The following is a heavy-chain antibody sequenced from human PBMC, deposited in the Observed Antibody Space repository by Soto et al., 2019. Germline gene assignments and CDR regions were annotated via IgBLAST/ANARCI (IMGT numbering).Heavy chain of an antibody. V-gene: IGHV4-61*01. Sequence: PSETLSLTCTVSGGSVSSGSYYWSWIRQPPGKGLEWIGYIYYSGSTNYNPSLKSRATISADTSKNQFPVKLSSVTAADTAVYYCARSGYYYDSSQDSNWFDPWGQGTLVTVSS. CDR3: ARSGYYYDSSQDSNWFDP. CDR2: IYYSGST. D-gene: IGHD3-22*01. CDR1: GGSVSSGSYY. J-gene: IGHJ5*02.